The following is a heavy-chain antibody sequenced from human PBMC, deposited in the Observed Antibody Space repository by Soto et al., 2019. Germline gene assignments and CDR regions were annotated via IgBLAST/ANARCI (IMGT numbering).Heavy chain of an antibody. J-gene: IGHJ6*02. Sequence: SVKVSCKACGGTFSSYAISWVRQAPGQGLEWMGGIIPIFGTANYAQKFQGRVTITADESTSTAYMELSSLRSEDTAVYYCARSLLGNPYYYYYGMDVWGQGTTVTVSS. CDR2: IIPIFGTA. D-gene: IGHD2-21*01. CDR1: GGTFSSYA. CDR3: ARSLLGNPYYYYYGMDV. V-gene: IGHV1-69*13.